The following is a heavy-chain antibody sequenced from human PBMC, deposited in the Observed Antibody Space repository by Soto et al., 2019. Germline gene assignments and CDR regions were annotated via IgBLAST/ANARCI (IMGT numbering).Heavy chain of an antibody. J-gene: IGHJ4*02. CDR1: GYTLTELS. CDR3: ATDLNSSGWYSEINDY. Sequence: ASVKVSCKVSGYTLTELSMHWVRQAPGKGLEWMGGFDPEDGETIYAQKFQGRVTMTEDTSTDTAYMELSSLRSEDTAVYYCATDLNSSGWYSEINDYWGQGTLVTVSS. D-gene: IGHD6-19*01. V-gene: IGHV1-24*01. CDR2: FDPEDGET.